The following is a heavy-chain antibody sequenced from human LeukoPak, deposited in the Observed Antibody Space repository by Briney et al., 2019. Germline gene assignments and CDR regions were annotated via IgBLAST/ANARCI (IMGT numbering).Heavy chain of an antibody. CDR1: GFTFSPYD. J-gene: IGHJ2*01. Sequence: PGGSLRLSCAASGFTFSPYDMHWVRQAPGKGLEWVSAIRAAGDTYYSVSVQGRFTISRENAKNSLYLQMNSLRAGDTAVYDCVRATSGFDLWGRGTVVTVSS. V-gene: IGHV3-13*04. CDR3: VRATSGFDL. CDR2: IRAAGDT. D-gene: IGHD1-26*01.